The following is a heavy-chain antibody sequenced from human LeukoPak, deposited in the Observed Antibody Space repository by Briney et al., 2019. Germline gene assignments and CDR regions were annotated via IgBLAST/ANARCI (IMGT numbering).Heavy chain of an antibody. CDR2: ISGSGGST. D-gene: IGHD3-22*01. Sequence: GGSLRLSCAASGFTFSNYDMSWVSQAPGKGLEWVSGISGSGGSTYHADSVKGRFTISRDNSKNTLYLQMNSLRAEDTAVYYCAKELDSSGYFDYWGQGTLVTVSS. CDR1: GFTFSNYD. V-gene: IGHV3-23*01. J-gene: IGHJ4*02. CDR3: AKELDSSGYFDY.